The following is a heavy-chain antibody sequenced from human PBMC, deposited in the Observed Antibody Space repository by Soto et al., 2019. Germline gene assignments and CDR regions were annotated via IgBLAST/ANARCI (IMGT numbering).Heavy chain of an antibody. CDR1: GFTFSSYW. D-gene: IGHD6-19*01. Sequence: GGSLRLSCAASGFTFSSYWMHWVRQAPGKGLVWVSRINSDGSSTSYADSVKGRFTISRDNAKDTLYLQMNSLRAEDTAVYYCARLDSRGWYYYWGQGPLVTVSS. J-gene: IGHJ4*02. V-gene: IGHV3-74*01. CDR2: INSDGSST. CDR3: ARLDSRGWYYY.